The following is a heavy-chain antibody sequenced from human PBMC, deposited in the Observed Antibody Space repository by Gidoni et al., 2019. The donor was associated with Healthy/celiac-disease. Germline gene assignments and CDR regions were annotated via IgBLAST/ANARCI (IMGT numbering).Heavy chain of an antibody. D-gene: IGHD6-19*01. CDR3: ARGDSSGWDRDGEFDY. J-gene: IGHJ4*02. CDR2: INSDGSST. CDR1: GFTFSSYW. Sequence: EVQLVESGGGLVQPGGSLRLSCAASGFTFSSYWMHWVRQAPGKGLVWVSRINSDGSSTSYADSVKGRFTISRDNAKNTLYLQMNSLRAEDTAVYYCARGDSSGWDRDGEFDYWGQGTLVTVSS. V-gene: IGHV3-74*01.